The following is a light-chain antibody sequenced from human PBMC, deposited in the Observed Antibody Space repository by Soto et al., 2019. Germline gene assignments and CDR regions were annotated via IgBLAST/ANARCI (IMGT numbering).Light chain of an antibody. CDR1: QSVSSN. J-gene: IGKJ2*01. CDR2: GAS. V-gene: IGKV3-15*01. Sequence: EIVMTQSPATLYVSPGERATLSCRASQSVSSNLAWYQQKPGQAPRLLIYGASARATGIPARFSGSGSGTEFTLTFSSLQSEDFAVYYCQQYNNWPPVYTFGQGTKLEIK. CDR3: QQYNNWPPVYT.